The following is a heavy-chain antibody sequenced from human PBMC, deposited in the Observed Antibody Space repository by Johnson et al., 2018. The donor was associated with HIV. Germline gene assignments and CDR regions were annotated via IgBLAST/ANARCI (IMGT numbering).Heavy chain of an antibody. CDR3: ARRLAHYYDTGGAFDI. J-gene: IGHJ3*02. CDR2: ISYDGSNK. CDR1: GFTFSSYA. Sequence: QVHLVESGGGVVRPGGSLRLSCAASGFTFSSYAMHWVRQAPGKGLAWVAVISYDGSNKYYVDSVKGRFTISRDNAKNSLYLQMNSLRAEDTAVYYCARRLAHYYDTGGAFDIWGRGTMVTVSS. V-gene: IGHV3-30*04. D-gene: IGHD3-22*01.